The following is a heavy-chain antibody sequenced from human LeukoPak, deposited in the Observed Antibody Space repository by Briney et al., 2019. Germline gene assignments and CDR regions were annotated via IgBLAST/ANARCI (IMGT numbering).Heavy chain of an antibody. Sequence: SETLSLTCAVYGGSFSGYYWSWIRQPPGKGLEWIGEINHSGSTNYNPSLKSRVTISVDTSKNQFSLKLSSVTAADTAVYYCARGKLLRAFGIWGQGTMVTVSS. V-gene: IGHV4-34*01. CDR3: ARGKLLRAFGI. CDR2: INHSGST. J-gene: IGHJ3*02. CDR1: GGSFSGYY. D-gene: IGHD2-15*01.